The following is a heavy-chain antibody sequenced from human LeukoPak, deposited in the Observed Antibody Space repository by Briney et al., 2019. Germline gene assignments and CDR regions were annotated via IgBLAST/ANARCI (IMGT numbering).Heavy chain of an antibody. J-gene: IGHJ4*02. CDR1: GFTFSDYY. D-gene: IGHD2-15*01. CDR2: ITISGSST. V-gene: IGHV3-11*01. Sequence: GGSLRLSCAASGFTFSDYYMSWIRQAPGKGLEWVSSITISGSSTYNADSVKGRFTISRDNAKNSLYLQMNSLRAEDTAVYYCARGSVVAANFDFWGQGTLVTISS. CDR3: ARGSVVAANFDF.